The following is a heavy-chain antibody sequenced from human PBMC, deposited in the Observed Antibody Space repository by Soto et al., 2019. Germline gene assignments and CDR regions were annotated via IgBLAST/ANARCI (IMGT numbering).Heavy chain of an antibody. J-gene: IGHJ3*02. CDR2: ISGSGGST. Sequence: EVQLLESGGGLVQPGGSLRLSCAASGFTFSSYAMSWVRQAPGKGLEWVSAISGSGGSTYYADSVKGRYTICRDNSKNTQGLQMNSLRADDTAVYYCARGYCSGGSCYPDAFDIWGQGTMGTVSS. D-gene: IGHD2-15*01. V-gene: IGHV3-23*01. CDR1: GFTFSSYA. CDR3: ARGYCSGGSCYPDAFDI.